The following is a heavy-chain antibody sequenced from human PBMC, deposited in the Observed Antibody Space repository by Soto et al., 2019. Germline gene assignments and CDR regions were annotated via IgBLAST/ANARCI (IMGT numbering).Heavy chain of an antibody. D-gene: IGHD3-22*01. Sequence: GGSLSLSCAASGFTFSSYAMSWVRRAPGKGLEWVSAISGSGGSTYYADSGKGRFTISRDNSKNTLYLQMNSLRAEDTAVYYCAKDRSATYYYDSSGYGPDAFDIWGQGTMVTVSS. CDR2: ISGSGGST. J-gene: IGHJ3*02. CDR3: AKDRSATYYYDSSGYGPDAFDI. CDR1: GFTFSSYA. V-gene: IGHV3-23*01.